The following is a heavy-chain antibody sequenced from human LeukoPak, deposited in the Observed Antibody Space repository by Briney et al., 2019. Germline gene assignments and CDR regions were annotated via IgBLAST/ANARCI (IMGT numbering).Heavy chain of an antibody. D-gene: IGHD2-21*02. CDR1: GGTFSSYA. Sequence: EASVKVSCKASGGTFSSYAISWVRQAPGQGLEWMGRIIPILGIANYAQKFQGRVTITADKSTSTAYMELSSLRSEDTAVYYCASGDQLLSSYYGMDVWGQGTTVTVSS. CDR2: IIPILGIA. CDR3: ASGDQLLSSYYGMDV. V-gene: IGHV1-69*04. J-gene: IGHJ6*02.